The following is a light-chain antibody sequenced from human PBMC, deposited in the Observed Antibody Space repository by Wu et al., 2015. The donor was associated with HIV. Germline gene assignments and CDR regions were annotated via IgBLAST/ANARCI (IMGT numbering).Light chain of an antibody. CDR3: QQYNNWPPWT. Sequence: EIVMTQSPASLSVSPGETATLSCRASQSINSNLAWYQHKSGQRPRLLISGASTRATGIPARFSGSGSGTEFTLTISSLQSEDFAVYYCQQYNNWPPWTFGQGTKVVIK. V-gene: IGKV3-15*01. CDR2: GAS. J-gene: IGKJ1*01. CDR1: QSINSN.